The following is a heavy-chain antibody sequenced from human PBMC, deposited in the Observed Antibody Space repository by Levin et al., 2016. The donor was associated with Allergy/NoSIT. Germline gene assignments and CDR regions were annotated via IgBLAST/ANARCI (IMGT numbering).Heavy chain of an antibody. CDR2: IYYSGST. V-gene: IGHV4-59*01. D-gene: IGHD3-10*01. J-gene: IGHJ5*02. Sequence: WIRQPPGKGLEWIGYIYYSGSTNYNPSLKSRVTISVDTSKNQFSLKLSSVTAADTAVYYCARTTYYYGSGSYGRLDPWGPGNPGHRLL. CDR3: ARTTYYYGSGSYGRLDP.